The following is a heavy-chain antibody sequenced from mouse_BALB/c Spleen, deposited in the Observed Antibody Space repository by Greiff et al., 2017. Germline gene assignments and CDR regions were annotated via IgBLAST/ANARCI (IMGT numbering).Heavy chain of an antibody. J-gene: IGHJ3*01. V-gene: IGHV14-1*02. CDR1: GFNIKDYY. CDR2: IDPENGNT. CDR3: ARDYYGSSFAY. D-gene: IGHD1-1*01. Sequence: VQLQQSGAELVRPGALVKLSCKASGFNIKDYYMHWVKQRPEQGLEWIGWIDPENGNTIYDPKFQGKASITADTSSNTAYLQLSSLTSEDTAVYYCARDYYGSSFAYWGQGTLVTVSA.